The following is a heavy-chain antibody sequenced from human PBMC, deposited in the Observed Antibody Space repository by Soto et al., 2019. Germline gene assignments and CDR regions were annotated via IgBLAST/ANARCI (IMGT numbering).Heavy chain of an antibody. CDR2: IYYSGST. Sequence: SETLSLTCTVSGGSISSYYWSWIRQPPGKGLEWIGYIYYSGSTNYNPSLKSRVTISVDTSKNQFSLKLSSVTAADTAVYYCARSALDTAMVIVYWGQGTLVTVSS. CDR3: ARSALDTAMVIVY. CDR1: GGSISSYY. J-gene: IGHJ4*02. D-gene: IGHD5-18*01. V-gene: IGHV4-59*01.